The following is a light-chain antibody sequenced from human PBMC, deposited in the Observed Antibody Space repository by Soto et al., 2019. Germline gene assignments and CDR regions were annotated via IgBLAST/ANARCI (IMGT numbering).Light chain of an antibody. CDR3: CSYAGSYNYV. V-gene: IGLV2-11*01. CDR1: SSDVGAYNY. J-gene: IGLJ1*01. Sequence: QSALTQPRSVSGSPGQSVTISCTGTSSDVGAYNYVSRYQQHPGKAPKVMIYDVSKRPSGVPDRFSGSKSGTTASLTISGLQADDEADYYCCSYAGSYNYVFGSGTKLTVL. CDR2: DVS.